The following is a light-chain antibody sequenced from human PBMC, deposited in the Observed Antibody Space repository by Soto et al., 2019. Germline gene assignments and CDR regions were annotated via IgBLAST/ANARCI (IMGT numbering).Light chain of an antibody. V-gene: IGKV3-20*01. CDR3: QQYGSSPLT. Sequence: EIVLTQSPGTLSLSPGERATLSCRASQYVSTTFFAWYQQKPGQAPRLLIYGTSNRATGIPDRFSGSGSGKELTLNISRPEPEDFAVYYCQQYGSSPLTFGGGTRMEIK. CDR1: QYVSTTF. CDR2: GTS. J-gene: IGKJ4*01.